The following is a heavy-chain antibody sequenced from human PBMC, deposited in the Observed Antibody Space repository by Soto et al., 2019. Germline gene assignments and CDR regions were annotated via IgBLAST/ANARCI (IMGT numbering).Heavy chain of an antibody. CDR1: GYTFTSYG. CDR3: ARDGKVVVAATPIGY. Sequence: ASVKVSCKASGYTFTSYGISWVRQAPGQGLEWMGWISAYNGNTNHAQKLQGRVTMTTDTSTSTAYMELRSLRSDDTAVYYCARDGKVVVAATPIGYWGQGTLVTVSS. D-gene: IGHD2-15*01. CDR2: ISAYNGNT. V-gene: IGHV1-18*01. J-gene: IGHJ4*02.